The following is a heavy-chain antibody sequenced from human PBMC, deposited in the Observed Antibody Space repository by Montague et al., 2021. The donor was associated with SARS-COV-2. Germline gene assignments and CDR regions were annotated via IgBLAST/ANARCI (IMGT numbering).Heavy chain of an antibody. CDR3: AHTVYSDGDGFYPYSYHYCDFDV. CDR2: IYWANDK. D-gene: IGHD2-21*01. J-gene: IGHJ6*02. V-gene: IGHV2-5*02. CDR1: GFSLTNSGVG. Sequence: PALVKPTQTLTLTCTFSGFSLTNSGVGVAWIRQPPGRALEWLAVIYWANDKRYSPSLKSRLTIIKDTSKNQVVLTLTNLDPVDTATYYCAHTVYSDGDGFYPYSYHYCDFDVWGQGTTVTVSS.